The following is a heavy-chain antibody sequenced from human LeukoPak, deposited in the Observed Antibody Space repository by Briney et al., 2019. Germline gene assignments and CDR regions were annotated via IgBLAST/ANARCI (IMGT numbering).Heavy chain of an antibody. CDR3: ASSGGVPYYYYMDV. J-gene: IGHJ6*03. CDR2: IIPIFGTA. CDR1: GGTFSSYA. Sequence: SVKVSCKASGGTFSSYAISWVRQAPGQGLEWMGGIIPIFGTANYAQKFQGRVTITADESTSTVYMELSSLRSEDTAVYYCASSGGVPYYYYMDVWGKGTTVTVSS. V-gene: IGHV1-69*13. D-gene: IGHD3-10*01.